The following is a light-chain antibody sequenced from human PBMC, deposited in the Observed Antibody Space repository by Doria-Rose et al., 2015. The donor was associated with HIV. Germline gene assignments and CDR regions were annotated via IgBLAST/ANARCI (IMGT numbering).Light chain of an antibody. CDR2: KVS. CDR3: MQGTHWPPIT. Sequence: LSLPVTLGQPASISCRSSQSLVHSDGNTYLNWFQQRPDQSPRRLIYKVSNRDSGVPDRFSGSGSGTDFTLKISRVEAEDVGVYYCMQGTHWPPITFGQGTRLEIK. J-gene: IGKJ5*01. V-gene: IGKV2-30*02. CDR1: QSLVHSDGNTY.